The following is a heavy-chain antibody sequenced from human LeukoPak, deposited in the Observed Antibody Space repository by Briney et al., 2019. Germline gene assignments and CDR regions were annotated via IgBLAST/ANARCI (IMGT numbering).Heavy chain of an antibody. D-gene: IGHD2-2*01. V-gene: IGHV1-2*02. J-gene: IGHJ4*02. Sequence: ASVKVSCKASGYXFTGYYIHWVRQAPGQGLEWMGWMNPNSGGTNYAQKFQGRVTMTRHTSITTAYMELSRLTSADTAMYYCARNPDSGQDQPLPWGQGTLVTVSS. CDR2: MNPNSGGT. CDR1: GYXFTGYY. CDR3: ARNPDSGQDQPLP.